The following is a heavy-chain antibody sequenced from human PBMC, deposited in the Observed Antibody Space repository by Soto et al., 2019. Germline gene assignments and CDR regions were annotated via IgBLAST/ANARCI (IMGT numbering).Heavy chain of an antibody. J-gene: IGHJ4*02. V-gene: IGHV1-18*01. CDR2: ISAYNGNT. CDR3: ARGQGSCWSGVSDY. CDR1: GYTFTSYG. D-gene: IGHD6-13*01. Sequence: QVQLVQSGAEEKKPGASVKVTCKASGYTFTSYGIIWVRQAPGQGLEWMGWISAYNGNTNYEQKIQGRVTTTTGTFKITDHMELRSLSSDDTSVYYCARGQGSCWSGVSDYWGQGTLVTVSS.